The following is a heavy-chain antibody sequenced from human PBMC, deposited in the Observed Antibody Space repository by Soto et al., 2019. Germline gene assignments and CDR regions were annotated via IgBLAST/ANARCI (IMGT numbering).Heavy chain of an antibody. CDR2: IWYDGSNK. CDR3: ERDLEEASGGSDH. D-gene: IGHD2-15*01. V-gene: IGHV3-33*01. J-gene: IGHJ4*02. Sequence: LSCAASGFTFSSYGMHWVRQAPGKGLEWVAVIWYDGSNKYYADSVKGRFTISRDNSKNTLYLQMNSLRAEDTAVYYCERDLEEASGGSDHWGQGTLVTVSS. CDR1: GFTFSSYG.